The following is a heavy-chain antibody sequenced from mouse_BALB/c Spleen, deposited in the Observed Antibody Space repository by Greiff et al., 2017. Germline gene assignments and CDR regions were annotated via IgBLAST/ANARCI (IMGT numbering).Heavy chain of an antibody. CDR2: INPGSGGT. D-gene: IGHD4-1*02. Sequence: QVQLKQSGAELVRPGTSVKVSCKASGYAFTNYLIEWVKQRPGQGLEWIGVINPGSGGTNYNEKFKGKATFTADTSSNTAYMQLSSLTSEDSAVYYCARRPTGTIDYWGQGTTLTVSS. V-gene: IGHV1-54*02. CDR3: ARRPTGTIDY. J-gene: IGHJ2*01. CDR1: GYAFTNYL.